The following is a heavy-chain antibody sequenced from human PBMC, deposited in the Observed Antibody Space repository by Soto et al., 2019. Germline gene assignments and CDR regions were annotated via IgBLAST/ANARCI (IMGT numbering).Heavy chain of an antibody. Sequence: QVQLQESGPGLVKPSETLSLTCTVSGGSIGNSYWSWIRQSPGQGLEWIGYIYYSGSSNYNPSLKSRVSISVDTSKNQFSLKLSSVTAADTAVYYCARHSSSWPIFDYWGQGTLVIVSS. D-gene: IGHD6-13*01. CDR3: ARHSSSWPIFDY. CDR2: IYYSGSS. V-gene: IGHV4-59*08. J-gene: IGHJ4*02. CDR1: GGSIGNSY.